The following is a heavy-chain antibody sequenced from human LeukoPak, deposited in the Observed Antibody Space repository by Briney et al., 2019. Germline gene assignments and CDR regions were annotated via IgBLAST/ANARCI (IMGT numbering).Heavy chain of an antibody. D-gene: IGHD3-3*01. J-gene: IGHJ3*02. CDR1: GFTFDDYA. CDR2: ISWNSGSI. Sequence: GGSLRLSCAASGFTFDDYAMHWVRQAPGKGLEWVSGISWNSGSIGYADSVKGRFTISRDNAKNSLYLQMNSLRAEATALYYCAKDISSRDFWSGDDAFDIWGQGTMVTVSS. CDR3: AKDISSRDFWSGDDAFDI. V-gene: IGHV3-9*01.